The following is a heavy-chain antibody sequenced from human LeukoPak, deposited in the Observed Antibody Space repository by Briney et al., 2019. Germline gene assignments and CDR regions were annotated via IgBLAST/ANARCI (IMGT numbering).Heavy chain of an antibody. Sequence: GESLKTPCKGSGYSFTSYWIGWVRQMPGKGLEWMGIIYPGDSDTRYSPSFQGQVTISADKSISTAYLQWSSLKASDTAMYYCARGPNGYSGYDYYYYYGMDVWGQGTTVTVSS. D-gene: IGHD5-12*01. V-gene: IGHV5-51*01. CDR3: ARGPNGYSGYDYYYYYGMDV. CDR1: GYSFTSYW. J-gene: IGHJ6*02. CDR2: IYPGDSDT.